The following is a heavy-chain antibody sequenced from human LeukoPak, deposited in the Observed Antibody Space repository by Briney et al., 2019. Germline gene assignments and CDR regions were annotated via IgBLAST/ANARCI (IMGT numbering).Heavy chain of an antibody. CDR2: IYYRGST. J-gene: IGHJ4*02. CDR1: GGSISIDGYY. D-gene: IGHD4-17*01. Sequence: SQTQSLTCTVSGGSISIDGYYWSWIRQHPGKGLEWIGYIYYRGSTYHNPSLKSRVPISVDTSKNQVSLNLSSVTAADTGVYYCARVYGVTTSFDYWGQGTLVTVS. V-gene: IGHV4-31*03. CDR3: ARVYGVTTSFDY.